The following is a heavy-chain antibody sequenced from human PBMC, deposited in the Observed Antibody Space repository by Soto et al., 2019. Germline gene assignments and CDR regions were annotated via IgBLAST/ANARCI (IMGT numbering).Heavy chain of an antibody. D-gene: IGHD6-13*01. V-gene: IGHV1-18*01. Sequence: VQLVQSGAELKKSGASVKVSCQTSGYSFTTYGTAWVRQAPGQGLEWIGWISAYSGHTNYAQDFPGRVTMTTDTSTSTACMELRSLRSDDTAVYYCARGRGSSSWYEISHYFDSWGQGTPVTVSS. J-gene: IGHJ4*02. CDR3: ARGRGSSSWYEISHYFDS. CDR2: ISAYSGHT. CDR1: GYSFTTYG.